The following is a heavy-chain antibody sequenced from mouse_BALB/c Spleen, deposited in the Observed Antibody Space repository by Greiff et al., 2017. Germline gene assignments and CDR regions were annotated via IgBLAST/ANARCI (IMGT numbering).Heavy chain of an antibody. CDR3: ARALTGRYFDV. CDR2: IRNKANGYTT. CDR1: GFTFTDYY. D-gene: IGHD4-1*01. V-gene: IGHV7-3*02. J-gene: IGHJ1*01. Sequence: DVMLVESGGGLVQPGGSLRLSCATSGFTFTDYYMSWVRQPPGKALEWLGFIRNKANGYTTEYSASVKGRFTISRDNSQSILYLQMNTLRAEDSATYYCARALTGRYFDVWGAGTTVTVSS.